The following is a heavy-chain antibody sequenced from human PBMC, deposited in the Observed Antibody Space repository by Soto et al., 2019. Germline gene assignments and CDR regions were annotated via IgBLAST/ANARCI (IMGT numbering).Heavy chain of an antibody. Sequence: GSLRLSCAASGFTFSDYYMSWIRQAPGKGLEWVSYISSSGSTIYYADSVKGRFTISRDNAKNSLYLQMNSLRAEDTAVYYCARDPGPTTVTTLAFDYWGQGTLVTVSS. J-gene: IGHJ4*02. V-gene: IGHV3-11*01. CDR1: GFTFSDYY. CDR3: ARDPGPTTVTTLAFDY. D-gene: IGHD4-4*01. CDR2: ISSSGSTI.